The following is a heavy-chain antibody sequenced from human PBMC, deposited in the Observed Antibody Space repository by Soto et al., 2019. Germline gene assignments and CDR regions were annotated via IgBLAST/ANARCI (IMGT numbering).Heavy chain of an antibody. J-gene: IGHJ4*02. CDR1: GFTFSSYA. CDR3: VEFQWFGELLSPSRFDY. Sequence: EVQLLESGGGLVQPGGSLRLSCAASGFTFSSYAMSWVRQAPGKGLEWVSAISGSGGSTYYADSVKGRFNISRDNSKNTLYLQMNSLRAEDTAVYYCVEFQWFGELLSPSRFDYWGQGTLVTVSS. V-gene: IGHV3-23*01. D-gene: IGHD3-10*01. CDR2: ISGSGGST.